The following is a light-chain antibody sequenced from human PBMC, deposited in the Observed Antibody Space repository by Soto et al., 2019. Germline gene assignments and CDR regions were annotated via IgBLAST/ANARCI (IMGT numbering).Light chain of an antibody. CDR1: QSVSSN. CDR3: QQYDSWPLT. CDR2: GAS. V-gene: IGKV3-15*01. Sequence: EIVMTQSPATLSVSPGERATFSYRASQSVSSNLAWYQEKPGQAPRLLIYGASTRATGIPARFSGSGSGTEFTLTISSLQSEDFAVYYCQQYDSWPLTFGGGTKVEIK. J-gene: IGKJ4*01.